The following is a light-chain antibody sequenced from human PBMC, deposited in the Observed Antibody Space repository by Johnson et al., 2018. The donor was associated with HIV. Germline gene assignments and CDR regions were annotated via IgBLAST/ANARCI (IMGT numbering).Light chain of an antibody. V-gene: IGLV1-51*02. J-gene: IGLJ1*01. CDR1: SSNIGNNY. Sequence: QSVLTQPPSVSAAPGQKVTISCSGSSSNIGNNYVSWYQQLPGTAPKLLIHENNKRPSGIPDRFSDSKSGPSVILAIPGLQTGDEADYYCGTLDNSLSTGAVFGTATKVTVL. CDR3: GTLDNSLSTGAV. CDR2: ENN.